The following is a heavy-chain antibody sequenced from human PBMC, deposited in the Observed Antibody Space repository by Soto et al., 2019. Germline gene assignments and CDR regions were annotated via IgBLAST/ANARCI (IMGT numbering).Heavy chain of an antibody. D-gene: IGHD3-22*01. CDR3: MLGSGWKDFDY. J-gene: IGHJ4*02. Sequence: PSETLSLTCTVSGGSITSSSYYWGWIRQPPGKGLEWIGSIYYTGSTYYNPSLKSRVTISVDTSKNQFSLKLRSVTAADTAVYYCMLGSGWKDFDYWGQGTLVTVSS. V-gene: IGHV4-39*01. CDR2: IYYTGST. CDR1: GGSITSSSYY.